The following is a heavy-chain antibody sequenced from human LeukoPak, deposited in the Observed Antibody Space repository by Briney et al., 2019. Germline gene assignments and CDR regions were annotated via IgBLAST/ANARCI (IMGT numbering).Heavy chain of an antibody. J-gene: IGHJ5*02. CDR2: INWNGGST. D-gene: IGHD4-17*01. Sequence: GGSLRLSCAASGFTFDDYGMSWVRQAPGKGLEWVSGINWNGGSTGYADSVKGRFTISRDNAKNSLYLQMNSLRAEDTALYYCAGVPFTVTAQYWFDPWGQGTLVTVSS. V-gene: IGHV3-20*04. CDR1: GFTFDDYG. CDR3: AGVPFTVTAQYWFDP.